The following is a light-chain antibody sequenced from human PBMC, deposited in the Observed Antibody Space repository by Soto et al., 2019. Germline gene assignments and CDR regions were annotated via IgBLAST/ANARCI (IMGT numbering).Light chain of an antibody. Sequence: DIQMTQSPSTLAGSVRNGVTLXXRASQTISSWLAGYQQKPGTAPKXVIYNASTLKRWGPSRFSGRGSGTEFTLTISSLQPDVFATYSCPHYNRDSVAFGPGTKVEI. CDR1: QTISSW. CDR2: NAS. J-gene: IGKJ1*01. V-gene: IGKV1-5*03. CDR3: PHYNRDSVA.